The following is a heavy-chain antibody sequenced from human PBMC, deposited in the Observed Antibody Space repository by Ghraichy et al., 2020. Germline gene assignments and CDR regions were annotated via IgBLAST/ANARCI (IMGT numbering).Heavy chain of an antibody. CDR2: IYTDVSTA. CDR3: ASSAVTYYGTALDY. CDR1: GFTFTDYW. V-gene: IGHV3-74*01. D-gene: IGHD4-17*01. J-gene: IGHJ4*02. Sequence: GGSLRLSCAVSGFTFTDYWMHWVRQAPEKGLVWVSRIYTDVSTATYADSVKGRFTISRDNAKNTLYLQMNSLRADDTAVYYCASSAVTYYGTALDYWGQGNLVTVSS.